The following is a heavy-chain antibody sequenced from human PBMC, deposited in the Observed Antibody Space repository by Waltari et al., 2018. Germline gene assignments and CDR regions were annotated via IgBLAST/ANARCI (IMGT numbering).Heavy chain of an antibody. CDR3: ARGRDGYPPPLLDY. D-gene: IGHD5-12*01. CDR1: GGTFSSYA. Sequence: QVQLVQSGAEVKKPGSSVKVSCKASGGTFSSYASSWVRQAPGQGLEWMGGIIPILGIANYAQKFQGRVTITADESTSTAYMELSSLRSEDTAVYYCARGRDGYPPPLLDYWGQGTLVTVSS. J-gene: IGHJ4*02. V-gene: IGHV1-69*04. CDR2: IIPILGIA.